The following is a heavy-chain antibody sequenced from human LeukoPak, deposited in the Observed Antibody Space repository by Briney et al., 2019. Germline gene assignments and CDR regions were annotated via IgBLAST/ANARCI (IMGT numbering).Heavy chain of an antibody. J-gene: IGHJ4*02. Sequence: GGALRLSCAPSGFTFSSNTMSWVRQAPGRGLAWVSAIHGSGVTTFHADSVKGRFTISRDNSKNTLFLQMNSLRAEDTAIYYCTKRTPEYSSSWCLDYWGQGTLVTVSS. CDR1: GFTFSSNT. D-gene: IGHD6-13*01. CDR2: IHGSGVTT. CDR3: TKRTPEYSSSWCLDY. V-gene: IGHV3-23*01.